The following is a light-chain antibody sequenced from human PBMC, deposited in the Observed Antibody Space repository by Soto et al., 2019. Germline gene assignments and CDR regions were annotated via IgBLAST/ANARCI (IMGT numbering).Light chain of an antibody. J-gene: IGKJ1*01. Sequence: DTVSTQSPGILSFSPAERAFLSCRASQKISSTVVAWYQQTPGQAPRLLIDGSSSRTTGIPGRFSGRGSGTVFTLTISRLEPEDFAMYYCQQYGSSSWTFGQGTKVDIK. V-gene: IGKV3-20*01. CDR1: QKISSTV. CDR2: GSS. CDR3: QQYGSSSWT.